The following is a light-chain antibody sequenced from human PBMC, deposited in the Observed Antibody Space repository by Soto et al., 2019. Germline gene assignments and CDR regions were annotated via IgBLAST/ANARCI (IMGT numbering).Light chain of an antibody. J-gene: IGKJ3*01. CDR2: GAS. V-gene: IGKV3-15*01. Sequence: EVVMTQSQATLSVSPGERATLSCRASQSVSSNLAWYQLRPGQAPRLLIYGASTRATGIPARFSGSGSGTEFTLTISSLQSEDFALYYCQQYNKWPLFTFGPGTRVDIK. CDR3: QQYNKWPLFT. CDR1: QSVSSN.